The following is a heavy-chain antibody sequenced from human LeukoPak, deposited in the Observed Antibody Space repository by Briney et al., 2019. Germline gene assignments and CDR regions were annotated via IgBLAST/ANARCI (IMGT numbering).Heavy chain of an antibody. V-gene: IGHV3-21*01. CDR3: ARDVWDVGYY. CDR2: ISSNSSYI. D-gene: IGHD1-26*01. J-gene: IGHJ4*02. Sequence: GGSLRLSCAASGFTFSSYSMNWVRQAPGKGLEWVSSISSNSSYIYYADSVKGRFTISRDNAKNSLYLQMNSLRAEDTAVYYCARDVWDVGYYWGQGTLVTVSS. CDR1: GFTFSSYS.